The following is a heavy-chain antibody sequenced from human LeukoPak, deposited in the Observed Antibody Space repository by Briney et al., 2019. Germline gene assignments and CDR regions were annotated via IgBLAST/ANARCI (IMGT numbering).Heavy chain of an antibody. D-gene: IGHD3-3*01. V-gene: IGHV1-8*01. CDR1: GYTFTSYD. CDR3: ARGRYYDFWSGCYTPLFDY. Sequence: ASVKVSCKASGYTFTSYDINWVRQATGQGLEWMGWMNPNSGNTGYAQKFQGRVTMTRNTSISTAYMELSSLRSEDTAVYYCARGRYYDFWSGCYTPLFDYWGQGTLVTVSS. J-gene: IGHJ4*02. CDR2: MNPNSGNT.